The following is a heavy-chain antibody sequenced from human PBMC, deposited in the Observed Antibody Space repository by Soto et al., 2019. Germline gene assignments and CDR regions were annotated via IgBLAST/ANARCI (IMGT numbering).Heavy chain of an antibody. J-gene: IGHJ4*02. CDR1: GFTVSSNY. CDR3: ARDWYGDYIDY. D-gene: IGHD4-17*01. CDR2: IYSGGST. Sequence: EVQLVECGGGLVQPGGSLRLSCAASGFTVSSNYMSWVRQAPGKGLEWVSVIYSGGSTYYADSVKGRFTISRDNSKNTLYLQMNSLRAEDTAVYYCARDWYGDYIDYWGQGTLVTVSS. V-gene: IGHV3-66*01.